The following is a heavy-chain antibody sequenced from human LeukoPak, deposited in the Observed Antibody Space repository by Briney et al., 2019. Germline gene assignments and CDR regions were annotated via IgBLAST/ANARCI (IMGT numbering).Heavy chain of an antibody. V-gene: IGHV4-34*01. Sequence: SETLSLTCAVYGGSFSGYYWSWTRQPPGKGLEGIGEINHSGSTNYNPSLKSRVTISVDTSKNQFSLKLSSVTAADTAVYYCARHTYYDFWSGYQRGYNWFDPWGQGTLVTVSS. J-gene: IGHJ5*02. CDR3: ARHTYYDFWSGYQRGYNWFDP. CDR1: GGSFSGYY. D-gene: IGHD3-3*01. CDR2: INHSGST.